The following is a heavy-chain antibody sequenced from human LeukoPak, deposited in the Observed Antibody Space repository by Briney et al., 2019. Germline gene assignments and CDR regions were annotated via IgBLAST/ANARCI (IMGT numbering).Heavy chain of an antibody. CDR2: IYHGGNT. V-gene: IGHV4-4*02. D-gene: IGHD3-22*01. J-gene: IGHJ4*02. Sequence: SETLSLTCALSGGSISSNNWWSWVRQPPGKGLEWIGEIYHGGNTNYNPSLESRVTISVHKSKNQFSLKLTSVTAADTAVYYCARNADSGGYFAYWGQGTLVTVSS. CDR1: GGSISSNNW. CDR3: ARNADSGGYFAY.